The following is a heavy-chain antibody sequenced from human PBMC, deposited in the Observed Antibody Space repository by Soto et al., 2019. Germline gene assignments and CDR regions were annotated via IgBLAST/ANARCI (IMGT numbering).Heavy chain of an antibody. CDR3: ALHYVSARNYYYYVMDV. CDR2: IIPIFGTA. CDR1: GGTFSSYA. J-gene: IGHJ6*02. D-gene: IGHD3-10*01. V-gene: IGHV1-69*12. Sequence: QVQLVQSGAEVKKPGSSVNVSCKASGGTFSSYAISWVRQAPGQGLEWMVGIIPIFGTANYARKFQDRVTITADESTSRAYKELSSLISEDTAVDYGALHYVSARNYYYYVMDVCGQGTTVTVS.